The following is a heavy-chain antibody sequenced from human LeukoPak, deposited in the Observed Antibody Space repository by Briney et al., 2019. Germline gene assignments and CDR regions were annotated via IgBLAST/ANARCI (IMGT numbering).Heavy chain of an antibody. Sequence: GGSLRLSCAASGFSFSTYAMSWVRQAPGRGLEWVSAITGGAGGTYYADSVKGRFTISRDNSKSTVYFQMNGLRVEDTAVYYCAKDRGGLSLFDYWGRGTLVTVSS. J-gene: IGHJ4*02. CDR2: ITGGAGGT. D-gene: IGHD3-10*01. V-gene: IGHV3-23*01. CDR1: GFSFSTYA. CDR3: AKDRGGLSLFDY.